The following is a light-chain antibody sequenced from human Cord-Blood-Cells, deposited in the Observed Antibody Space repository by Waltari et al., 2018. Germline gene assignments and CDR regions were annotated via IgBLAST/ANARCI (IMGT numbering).Light chain of an antibody. CDR3: QQRSNWPLT. V-gene: IGKV3-11*01. Sequence: EIVFTQSPATLSLSPGERATLSCRASQSVSSYLAWYQQKPGQAPWLLIYDASNRATGIPARFSGSGSGTDFTLTISSLEPEDFAVYYCQQRSNWPLTFGGGTKVEIK. CDR2: DAS. CDR1: QSVSSY. J-gene: IGKJ4*01.